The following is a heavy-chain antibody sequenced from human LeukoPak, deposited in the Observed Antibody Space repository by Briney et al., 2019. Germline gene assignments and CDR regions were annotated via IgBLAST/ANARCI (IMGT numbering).Heavy chain of an antibody. CDR2: IYYSGST. D-gene: IGHD6-13*01. Sequence: PSETLSLTCNVSGGSISGYYWSWIRQPPGKGLEWIGYIYYSGSTNYNPSLKSRVTISVDTSKTQFSLKLSSVTAADTAVYYCARHGGSSWYREWDYWGQGTLVTVSS. CDR3: ARHGGSSWYREWDY. CDR1: GGSISGYY. V-gene: IGHV4-59*08. J-gene: IGHJ4*02.